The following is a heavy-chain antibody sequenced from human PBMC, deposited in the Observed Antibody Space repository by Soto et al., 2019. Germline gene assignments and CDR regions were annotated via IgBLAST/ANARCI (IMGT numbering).Heavy chain of an antibody. D-gene: IGHD3-10*01. CDR2: IYHSGST. CDR1: SGSISSSNW. J-gene: IGHJ6*03. V-gene: IGHV4-4*02. Sequence: SETLSLTCAVSSGSISSSNWWSWVRQPPGKGLEWIGEIYHSGSTNYNPSLKSRVTISVDKSKNQFSLKPSSVTAADTAVYYCARDPRVTMVRGVRLGDYYYYYMDVWGKGTTVTVSS. CDR3: ARDPRVTMVRGVRLGDYYYYYMDV.